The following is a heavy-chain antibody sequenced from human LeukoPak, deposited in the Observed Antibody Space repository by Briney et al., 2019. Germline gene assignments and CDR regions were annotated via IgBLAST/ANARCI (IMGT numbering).Heavy chain of an antibody. J-gene: IGHJ4*02. CDR3: ARDQEGFDY. V-gene: IGHV1-46*01. CDR1: GYTFTNNY. Sequence: ASVKVSCKASGYTFTNNYLHWVRQAPGQGLEWMGMIHPRDGSTSYAQNFQGRVTVTRDTSTTTVHMELRGLRSEDTAVYYCARDQEGFDYWGQGTVVTVSS. CDR2: IHPRDGST.